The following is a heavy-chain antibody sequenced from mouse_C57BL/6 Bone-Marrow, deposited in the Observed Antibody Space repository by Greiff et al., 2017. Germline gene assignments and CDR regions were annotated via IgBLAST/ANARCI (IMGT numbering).Heavy chain of an antibody. CDR3: TSGLLQGYYYAMDY. D-gene: IGHD1-1*01. CDR1: GYTFTDYE. Sequence: QVQLQQSGAELVRPGASVTLSCKASGYTFTDYEMHWVKQTPVHGLEWIGAIDPETGGTAYKQKFKGKAILTADKSSSTAYMELRSLTSEDSAVYYCTSGLLQGYYYAMDYWGQGTSVTVSS. CDR2: IDPETGGT. V-gene: IGHV1-15*01. J-gene: IGHJ4*01.